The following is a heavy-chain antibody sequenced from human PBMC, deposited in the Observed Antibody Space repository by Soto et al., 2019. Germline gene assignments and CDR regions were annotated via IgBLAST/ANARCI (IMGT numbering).Heavy chain of an antibody. Sequence: QVQLVESGGGVVQPGRSLRLSCAASGFTFSTYVMHWVRQAPGKGLEWVAGISTDGGRQHYADSVKGRFTISRDNSKNTLFVQMDSLRPEDTAVYYCAREDGSSGRARTFQHWGQGSLVTVSS. CDR3: AREDGSSGRARTFQH. CDR2: ISTDGGRQ. D-gene: IGHD3-22*01. J-gene: IGHJ1*01. V-gene: IGHV3-30-3*01. CDR1: GFTFSTYV.